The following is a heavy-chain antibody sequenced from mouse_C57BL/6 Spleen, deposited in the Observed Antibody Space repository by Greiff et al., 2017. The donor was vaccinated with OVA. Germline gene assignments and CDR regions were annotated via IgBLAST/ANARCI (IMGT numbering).Heavy chain of an antibody. J-gene: IGHJ2*01. Sequence: EVKLMESGGGLVKPGGSLKLSCAASGFTFSSYAMSWVRQTPEKRLEWVANISDGGSYTYYPDNVKGRFTISRDNAKNNLYLQMSQLKSEDTAMYYCAKLGGRNYFDYWGQGTTLTVSS. V-gene: IGHV5-4*03. CDR1: GFTFSSYA. CDR2: ISDGGSYT. D-gene: IGHD4-1*01. CDR3: AKLGGRNYFDY.